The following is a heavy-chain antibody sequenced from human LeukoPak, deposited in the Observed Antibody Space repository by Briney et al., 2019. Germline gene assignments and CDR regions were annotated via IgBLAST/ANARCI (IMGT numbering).Heavy chain of an antibody. J-gene: IGHJ3*02. CDR1: GFTFTSYW. Sequence: PGGSLRLSCAASGFTFTSYWFHWVRQAPGKGLVWVSRINSDGSDTIYADSVKGRFTISRDNAKNTLYLQMNSLRAEDTAVFYCARGGFHHGFDIWGQGTVVTVSS. CDR3: ARGGFHHGFDI. V-gene: IGHV3-74*01. CDR2: INSDGSDT.